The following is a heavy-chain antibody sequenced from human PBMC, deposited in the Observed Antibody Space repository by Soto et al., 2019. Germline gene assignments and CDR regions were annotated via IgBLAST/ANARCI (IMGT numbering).Heavy chain of an antibody. J-gene: IGHJ6*02. V-gene: IGHV1-2*04. D-gene: IGHD6-6*01. Sequence: QVQLVQSGAEVKKPGASVKVSCKASGYTFTGYYMHWVRQAPGQGLEWMGWINPNSGGTNYAQKFQGWVTMTKDTSISTAYMELSRLRSDDTAVYYCARDLGSSGYYGMDVWGQGTTVTVSS. CDR1: GYTFTGYY. CDR2: INPNSGGT. CDR3: ARDLGSSGYYGMDV.